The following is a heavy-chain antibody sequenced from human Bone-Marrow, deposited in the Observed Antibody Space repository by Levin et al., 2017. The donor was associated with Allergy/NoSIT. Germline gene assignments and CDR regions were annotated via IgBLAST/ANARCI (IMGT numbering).Heavy chain of an antibody. J-gene: IGHJ4*02. D-gene: IGHD3-3*01. CDR2: ISYDGSNK. CDR3: ARVHRGYDFWSGYAFDY. CDR1: GFTFSSYA. Sequence: GESLKISCAASGFTFSSYAMHWVRQAPGKGLEWVAVISYDGSNKYYADSVKGRFTISRDNSKNTLYLQMNSLRAEDTAVYYCARVHRGYDFWSGYAFDYWGQGTLVTVSS. V-gene: IGHV3-30*04.